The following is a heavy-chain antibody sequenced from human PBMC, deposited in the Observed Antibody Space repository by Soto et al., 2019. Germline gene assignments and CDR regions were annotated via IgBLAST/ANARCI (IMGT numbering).Heavy chain of an antibody. J-gene: IGHJ6*02. Sequence: GGSLRLSCAAAGVSVSDNFMSWVRQAPGKGLQWVSIIYANKFGADTYYEDSVRGRFTISRDNSKNMLYLQMNSLRAEDTAVYYCAKNADFWSRGMDVRGQATTVTVSS. V-gene: IGHV3-53*01. CDR2: IYANKFGADT. D-gene: IGHD3-3*01. CDR1: GVSVSDNF. CDR3: AKNADFWSRGMDV.